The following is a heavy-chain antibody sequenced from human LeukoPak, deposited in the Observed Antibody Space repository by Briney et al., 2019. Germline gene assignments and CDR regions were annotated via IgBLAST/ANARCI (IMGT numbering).Heavy chain of an antibody. D-gene: IGHD2-15*01. CDR2: IYPGDSDT. J-gene: IGHJ4*02. V-gene: IGHV5-51*01. Sequence: GESLQISCKGSGYSFTSYWIGWVRQMPGKGLEWMGIIYPGDSDTRYSPSFQGQVTISADKSITTAYLQWSSLKASDTAMYYCARGYCSGGTCRYVTKYFDYWDQGTLVTVSS. CDR3: ARGYCSGGTCRYVTKYFDY. CDR1: GYSFTSYW.